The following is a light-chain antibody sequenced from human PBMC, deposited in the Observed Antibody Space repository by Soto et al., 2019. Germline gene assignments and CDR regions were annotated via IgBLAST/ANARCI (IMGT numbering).Light chain of an antibody. CDR3: ASWEDSLNVYV. Sequence: QSALTQPPSASGAPGQRVTISCSGSGSNIGSNPVTWYQQLPRTAPKLLIYNTNQRPSGVPERFSASRSGTSASLAISGLQSEDEADYFCASWEDSLNVYVHGTGTKLTAL. CDR2: NTN. J-gene: IGLJ1*01. CDR1: GSNIGSNP. V-gene: IGLV1-44*01.